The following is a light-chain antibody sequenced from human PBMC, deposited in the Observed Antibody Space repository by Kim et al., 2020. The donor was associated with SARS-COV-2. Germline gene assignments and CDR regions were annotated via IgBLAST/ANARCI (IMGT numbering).Light chain of an antibody. Sequence: EIVLTQSPATLSLSPGERATLSCRTSEGISSMYLVWYQHKPGQAPRLLLYDASNRATGIPARFSGSGSGTHFTLTISGLEPEDFAIYYCQHRNNWPPTFGQGTRLEIK. V-gene: IGKV3-11*01. J-gene: IGKJ5*01. CDR2: DAS. CDR1: EGISSMY. CDR3: QHRNNWPPT.